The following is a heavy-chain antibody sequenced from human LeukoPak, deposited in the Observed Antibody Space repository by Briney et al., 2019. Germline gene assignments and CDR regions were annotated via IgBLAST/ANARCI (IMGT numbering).Heavy chain of an antibody. Sequence: GGCLRLSCAASGFTFSSYSMNWVRQAPGKGLEWVSTITSSSTYISYADSVKGRFTISRDNAKNSLYLQMNSLRAEDTAIYYCARVTSGWFFDYWGQGTLVAVSS. V-gene: IGHV3-21*01. CDR1: GFTFSSYS. CDR2: ITSSSTYI. J-gene: IGHJ4*02. D-gene: IGHD6-19*01. CDR3: ARVTSGWFFDY.